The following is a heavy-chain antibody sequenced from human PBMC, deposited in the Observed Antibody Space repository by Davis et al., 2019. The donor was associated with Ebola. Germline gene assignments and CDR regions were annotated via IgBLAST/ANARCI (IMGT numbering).Heavy chain of an antibody. D-gene: IGHD2-2*01. CDR2: ISAYNGNT. CDR3: ARAVVPAGPFDP. V-gene: IGHV1-18*01. CDR1: GYTFTSYG. J-gene: IGHJ5*02. Sequence: GESLKISCKASGYTFTSYGISWVRQAPGQGLEWMGWISAYNGNTNYAQKLQGRVTMTTDTSTSTAYMELRSLRSDDTAVYYCARAVVPAGPFDPWGQGTLVTVSS.